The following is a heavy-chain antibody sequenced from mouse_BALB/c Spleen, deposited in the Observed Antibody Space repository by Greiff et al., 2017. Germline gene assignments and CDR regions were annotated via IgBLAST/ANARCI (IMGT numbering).Heavy chain of an antibody. Sequence: EVMLVESGGGLVKPGGSLKLSCAASGFAFSSYDMSWVRQTPEKRLEWVAYISSGGGSTYYPDTVKGRFTISRDNAKNTLYLQMSSLKSEDTAMYYCARHGDGYYGYYAMDYWGQGTSVTVSS. J-gene: IGHJ4*01. V-gene: IGHV5-12-1*01. CDR1: GFAFSSYD. CDR2: ISSGGGST. CDR3: ARHGDGYYGYYAMDY. D-gene: IGHD2-3*01.